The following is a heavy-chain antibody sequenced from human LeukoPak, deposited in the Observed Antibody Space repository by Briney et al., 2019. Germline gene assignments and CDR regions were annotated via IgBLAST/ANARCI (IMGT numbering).Heavy chain of an antibody. D-gene: IGHD6-19*01. V-gene: IGHV3-7*01. CDR1: GFTFSSYW. CDR2: IKQDGSEK. CDR3: ARYGSSKEDDAFDI. Sequence: GGSLRLSCAASGFTFSSYWMSWVRQAPGKGLEWVANIKQDGSEKYYVDSVKGRFTISRDNAKNSLYLQMNSLRAEDTAVYYCARYGSSKEDDAFDIWGQGTMVTVSS. J-gene: IGHJ3*02.